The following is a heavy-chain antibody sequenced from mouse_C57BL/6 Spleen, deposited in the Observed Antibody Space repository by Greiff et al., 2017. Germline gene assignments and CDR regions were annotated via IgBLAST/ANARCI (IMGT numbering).Heavy chain of an antibody. CDR1: GYTFTGYG. Sequence: QVQLQQSGAELARPGASVKLSCKASGYTFTGYGISWVKQRTGQGLEWIGEIYPRSGNTYYNEKFKGKATLTADKSSSTAYMELRSLTSEDSAVYFCARYYYGSSYDFDYWGQGTTLTVSS. D-gene: IGHD1-1*01. CDR2: IYPRSGNT. J-gene: IGHJ2*01. CDR3: ARYYYGSSYDFDY. V-gene: IGHV1-81*01.